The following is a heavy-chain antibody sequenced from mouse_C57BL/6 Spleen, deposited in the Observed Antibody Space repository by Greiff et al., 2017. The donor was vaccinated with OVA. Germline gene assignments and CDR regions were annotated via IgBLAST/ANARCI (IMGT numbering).Heavy chain of an antibody. CDR1: GYTFTSYW. D-gene: IGHD2-10*02. V-gene: IGHV1-72*01. CDR2: IDPNSGGT. CDR3: ARSMVTGLYYYAMDY. Sequence: VQLQQPGAELVKPGASVKLSCKASGYTFTSYWMHWVKQRPGRGREWIGRIDPNSGGTKYNEKFKSKATLTVDKPSSTAYMQLSSLTSEDSAVYYCARSMVTGLYYYAMDYWGQGTSVTVSS. J-gene: IGHJ4*01.